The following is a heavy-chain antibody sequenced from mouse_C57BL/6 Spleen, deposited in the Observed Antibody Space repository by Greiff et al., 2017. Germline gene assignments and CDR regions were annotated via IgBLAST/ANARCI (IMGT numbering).Heavy chain of an antibody. CDR1: GFTFSDYG. V-gene: IGHV5-17*01. CDR2: ISSGSSTI. Sequence: EVMLVESGGGLVKPGGSLKLSCAASGFTFSDYGMHWVRQAPEKGLEWVAYISSGSSTIYYADTVKGRFPISRDNAKNTLFLQMTSLRSEDTAMYYCARSYGSSHYYAMDYWGQGTSVTVSS. CDR3: ARSYGSSHYYAMDY. D-gene: IGHD1-1*01. J-gene: IGHJ4*01.